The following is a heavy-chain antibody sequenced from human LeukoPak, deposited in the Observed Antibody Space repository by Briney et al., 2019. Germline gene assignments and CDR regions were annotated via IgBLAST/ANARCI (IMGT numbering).Heavy chain of an antibody. CDR1: GFTFSSYG. V-gene: IGHV3-30*02. CDR3: AKDTLAFDI. J-gene: IGHJ3*02. Sequence: GGSLRLSCAASGFTFSSYGMHWVRQAPGKGLEWVAFIWYDGSNKYYADSVKGRFTISRDNSKNTLYLQMNSLRAEDTAVYYCAKDTLAFDIWGQGTMVTVSS. CDR2: IWYDGSNK.